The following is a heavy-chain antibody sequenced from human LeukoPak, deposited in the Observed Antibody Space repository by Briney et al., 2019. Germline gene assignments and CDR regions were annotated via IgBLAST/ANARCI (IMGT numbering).Heavy chain of an antibody. D-gene: IGHD4-17*01. CDR2: INPNSGGT. Sequence: RASVKVSCKASGYTFTGYYMHWVRQAPGQGLERMGWINPNSGGTNYAQKFQGWVTMTRDTSISTAYMELSRLRSDDTAVYYCARGAGYGDSESDYWGQGTLVTVSS. CDR1: GYTFTGYY. V-gene: IGHV1-2*04. J-gene: IGHJ4*02. CDR3: ARGAGYGDSESDY.